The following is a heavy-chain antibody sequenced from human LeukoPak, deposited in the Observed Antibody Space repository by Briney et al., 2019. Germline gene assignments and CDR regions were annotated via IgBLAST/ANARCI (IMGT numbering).Heavy chain of an antibody. V-gene: IGHV4-4*07. D-gene: IGHD6-6*01. J-gene: IGHJ4*02. CDR3: ARAYSSSSGRPFDY. Sequence: SETLSLTCTVSGGSIIGYYWSWIRQPAGKGLEWIGRIHGTGGTDYNPSLKSRVTMSVDTSKNQFSLKLTSVTAADTAVYYCARAYSSSSGRPFDYWGQGTLVTVSS. CDR1: GGSIIGYY. CDR2: IHGTGGT.